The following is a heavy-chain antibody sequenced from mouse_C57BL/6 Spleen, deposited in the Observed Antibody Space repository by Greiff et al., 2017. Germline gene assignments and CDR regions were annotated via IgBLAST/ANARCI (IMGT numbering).Heavy chain of an antibody. J-gene: IGHJ2*01. CDR3: ARRYYGSSYFDY. D-gene: IGHD1-1*01. CDR1: GYTSTSYW. V-gene: IGHV1-55*01. CDR2: IYPGSGST. Sequence: QVQLQQPGAELVKPGASVKMSCKASGYTSTSYWITWVKQRPGQGLEWIGDIYPGSGSTNYNEKFKSKATLTVDTSSSTAYMQLSSLTSEDSAVYYCARRYYGSSYFDYWGQGTTLTVSS.